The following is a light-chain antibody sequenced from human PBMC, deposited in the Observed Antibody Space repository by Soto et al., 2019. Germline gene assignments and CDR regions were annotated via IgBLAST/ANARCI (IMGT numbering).Light chain of an antibody. J-gene: IGKJ1*01. Sequence: LMPQSTATLSVSPGERATLSCRASRSISSNLAWYQQKPGQAPKLLIYGASTRATGIPARFSGSGSGTEFTLTISSLQSEDFAVYYCQQYNNSPRTFGQGTKV. CDR1: RSISSN. V-gene: IGKV3-15*01. CDR2: GAS. CDR3: QQYNNSPRT.